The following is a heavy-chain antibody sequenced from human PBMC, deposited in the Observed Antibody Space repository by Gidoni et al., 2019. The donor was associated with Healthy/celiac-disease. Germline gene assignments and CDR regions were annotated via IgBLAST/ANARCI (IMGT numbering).Heavy chain of an antibody. CDR3: ARENVEMATIWDDY. CDR1: GFTFSSYS. V-gene: IGHV3-48*01. J-gene: IGHJ4*02. D-gene: IGHD5-12*01. CDR2: ISSSSSTI. Sequence: EVQLVESGGGLVQPGGSLRLSWSASGFTFSSYSMNWVRQAPGKGLGWVSYISSSSSTIYYADSVKGRFTISRDNAKNSLYLQMNSLRAEDTAVYYCARENVEMATIWDDYWGQGTLVTVSS.